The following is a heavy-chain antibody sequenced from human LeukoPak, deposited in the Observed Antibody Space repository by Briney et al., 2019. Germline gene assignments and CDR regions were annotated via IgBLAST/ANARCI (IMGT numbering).Heavy chain of an antibody. CDR1: GFTFSSYA. CDR2: ISSNGGST. V-gene: IGHV3-64*01. Sequence: GGSLRLSCAASGFTFSSYAMHWVRQAPGKGLEYVSAISSNGGSTYYANSVKGRFTISRDNSKNTLYLQMGSLRAEDMAVYYCASCGGRASSGWYFWSGCAFDIWGQGTMVTVSS. D-gene: IGHD6-19*01. CDR3: ASCGGRASSGWYFWSGCAFDI. J-gene: IGHJ3*02.